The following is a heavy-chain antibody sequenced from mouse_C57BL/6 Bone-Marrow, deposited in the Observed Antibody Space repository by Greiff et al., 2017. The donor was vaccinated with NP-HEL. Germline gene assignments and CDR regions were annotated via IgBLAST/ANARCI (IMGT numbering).Heavy chain of an antibody. D-gene: IGHD1-1*01. Sequence: VKLMESGAELAKPGASVKLSCKASGYTFTSYWMHWVKQRPGQGLEWIGYINPSSGYPKYNQKFKDKATLTADKSSSTAYMQLSSLTYEDSAVYYCARSAITTVVGEDAMDYWGQGTSVTVSS. CDR2: INPSSGYP. CDR3: ARSAITTVVGEDAMDY. V-gene: IGHV1-7*01. CDR1: GYTFTSYW. J-gene: IGHJ4*01.